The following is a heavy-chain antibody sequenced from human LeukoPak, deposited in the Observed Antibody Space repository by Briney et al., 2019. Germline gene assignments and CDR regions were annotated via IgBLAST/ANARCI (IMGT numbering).Heavy chain of an antibody. V-gene: IGHV3-7*05. CDR2: IKQDGSEN. J-gene: IGHJ2*01. CDR3: ARDRKYYYGSGVGWNFDL. CDR1: GFIFSNYW. Sequence: QSGGSLRLSCAASGFIFSNYWMNWVRQAPGKGLEWVANIKQDGSENYYVGSVKGRFTISRDNAKNSLYLQMNSLRAEDTAVYYCARDRKYYYGSGVGWNFDLWGRGTLVTVSS. D-gene: IGHD3-10*01.